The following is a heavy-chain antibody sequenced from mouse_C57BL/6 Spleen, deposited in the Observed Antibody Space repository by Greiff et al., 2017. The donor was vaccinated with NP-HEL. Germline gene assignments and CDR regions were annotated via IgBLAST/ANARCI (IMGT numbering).Heavy chain of an antibody. Sequence: QVQLQQPGAELVRPGSSVKLSCKASGYTFTSYWMHWVKQRPIQGLEWIGNIDPSDSETHYNQKFKDKATLTVDKSSSTAYMQLSSLTSEDSAVYYCARSGQLRTWFAYWGQGTLVTVSA. D-gene: IGHD3-2*02. J-gene: IGHJ3*01. CDR1: GYTFTSYW. CDR3: ARSGQLRTWFAY. CDR2: IDPSDSET. V-gene: IGHV1-52*01.